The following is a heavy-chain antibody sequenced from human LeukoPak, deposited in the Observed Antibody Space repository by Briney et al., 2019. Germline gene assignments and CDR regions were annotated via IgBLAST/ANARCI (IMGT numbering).Heavy chain of an antibody. D-gene: IGHD3-10*01. CDR1: GGSISSSSYY. J-gene: IGHJ3*02. CDR3: ASGLTILDAFDI. V-gene: IGHV4-39*01. CDR2: IYYSGST. Sequence: PSETLSPTCTVSGGSISSSSYYWGWIRQPPGKGLEWIGSIYYSGSTYYNPSLKSRVTISVDTSKNQFSLKLSSVTAADTAVYYCASGLTILDAFDIWGQGTMVTVSS.